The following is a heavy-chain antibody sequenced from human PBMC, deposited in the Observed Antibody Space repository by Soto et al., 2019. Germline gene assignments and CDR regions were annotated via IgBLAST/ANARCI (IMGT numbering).Heavy chain of an antibody. V-gene: IGHV3-23*01. CDR3: ATGGAEMVGYYYFSVMDV. Sequence: VQLLESGGGMVQPGGSLRLSCGASGFAFGTYAMNWVRQAPGKGLEWVSGISSRGGSTFYADSVQGRFIISRDNAKNNLYLQMDNLRVEDTAIYYCATGGAEMVGYYYFSVMDVWGQGTTVSVSS. D-gene: IGHD2-8*01. J-gene: IGHJ6*02. CDR1: GFAFGTYA. CDR2: ISSRGGST.